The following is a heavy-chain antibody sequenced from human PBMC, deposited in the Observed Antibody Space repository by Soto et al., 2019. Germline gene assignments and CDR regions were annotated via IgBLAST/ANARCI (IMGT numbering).Heavy chain of an antibody. J-gene: IGHJ4*02. Sequence: QVQLVQSGAEVKKPGASVKVSCKASGYTFTSYAMHWVRQAPGQRLEWMGWINAGNGNTKYSQKFQVRVTITRDTSASTAYMELSSMRSEDTAVYYCARGNGRSGSYSYWGQGTLVTVSS. V-gene: IGHV1-3*01. D-gene: IGHD1-26*01. CDR1: GYTFTSYA. CDR2: INAGNGNT. CDR3: ARGNGRSGSYSY.